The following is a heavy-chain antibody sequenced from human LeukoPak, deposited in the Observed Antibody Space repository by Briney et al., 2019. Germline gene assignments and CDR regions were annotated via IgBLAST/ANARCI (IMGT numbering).Heavy chain of an antibody. V-gene: IGHV4-59*12. CDR3: ARDWYSSSRFDP. CDR1: GVSFSDYY. D-gene: IGHD6-6*01. CDR2: IYYSGST. Sequence: SGTLSLTCAVYGVSFSDYYWGWIRQPPGKGLQWIGHIYYSGSTNYNPSLRSRVTISLDTSRNQFSLRLSSVTAADTAVYYCARDWYSSSRFDPWGQGTLVTVSS. J-gene: IGHJ5*02.